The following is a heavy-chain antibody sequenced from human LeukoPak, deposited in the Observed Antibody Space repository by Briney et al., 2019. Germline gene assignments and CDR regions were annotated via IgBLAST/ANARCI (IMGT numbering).Heavy chain of an antibody. J-gene: IGHJ6*02. CDR1: GGTFSSYA. CDR3: ARDGYGGTLYYYYYYGMDV. Sequence: SVKVSCKASGGTFSSYAISWVRQAPGQGLEWMGGIIPIFGTANYAQKFQGRVTITADESTSTAYMELSSLRSEDAAVYYCARDGYGGTLYYYYYYGMDVWGQGTTVTVSS. CDR2: IIPIFGTA. V-gene: IGHV1-69*13. D-gene: IGHD4-23*01.